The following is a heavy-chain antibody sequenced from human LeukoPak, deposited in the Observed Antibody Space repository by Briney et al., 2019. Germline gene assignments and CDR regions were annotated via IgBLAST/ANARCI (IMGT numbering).Heavy chain of an antibody. Sequence: ASVKVSCKASGYTFTGYYMHWVRQAPGQGLERMGRINPNSGGTNYAQKFQGRVTMTRDTSISTAYMELSRLRSDDTAVYYCARTYYDFWSGYYYRGYYGMDVWGQGTTVTVSS. D-gene: IGHD3-3*01. CDR3: ARTYYDFWSGYYYRGYYGMDV. J-gene: IGHJ6*02. V-gene: IGHV1-2*06. CDR1: GYTFTGYY. CDR2: INPNSGGT.